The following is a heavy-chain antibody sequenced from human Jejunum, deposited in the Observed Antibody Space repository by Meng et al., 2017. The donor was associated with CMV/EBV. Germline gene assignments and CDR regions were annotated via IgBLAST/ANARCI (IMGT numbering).Heavy chain of an antibody. D-gene: IGHD5-18*01. CDR3: AKSLVDTAMDLDE. CDR1: GFTFSSFA. V-gene: IGHV3-23*01. Sequence: SGFTFSSFARNWVRQAPGKGLEWVSTIDSSDRTYYADSVKGRFTISRDNSMNTLHLQMNSLRAEDTAVYYCAKSLVDTAMDLDEWGQETLVTVSS. CDR2: IDSSDRT. J-gene: IGHJ4*02.